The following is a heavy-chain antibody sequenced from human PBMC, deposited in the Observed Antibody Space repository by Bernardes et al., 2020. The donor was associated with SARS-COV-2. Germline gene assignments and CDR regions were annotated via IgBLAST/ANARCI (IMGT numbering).Heavy chain of an antibody. CDR2: VNAGNNHT. V-gene: IGHV1-3*01. J-gene: IGHJ4*02. CDR3: AREFRGWKRWFHDS. Sequence: ASMKVSCKASGYTFTTYTMHWVRQAPGQRLEWMGWVNAGNNHTKYSQKFQGRVTITWDTSASTVFMDLSSFRSEDTAVYFCAREFRGWKRWFHDSWGQGTLVTVAS. D-gene: IGHD5-18*01. CDR1: GYTFTTYT.